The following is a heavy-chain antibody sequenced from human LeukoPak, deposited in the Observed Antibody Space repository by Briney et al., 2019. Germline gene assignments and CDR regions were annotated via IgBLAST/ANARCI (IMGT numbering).Heavy chain of an antibody. Sequence: GGSLRLSCAASGFTVSSNYMNWVRQAPGKGPEWVANIKPDGSEKFYVDSVKGRFTVSRDNAKNLLYLQMNSLRAEDTALYYCARGASYWGQGTLVTVSS. V-gene: IGHV3-7*04. CDR1: GFTVSSNY. CDR3: ARGASY. J-gene: IGHJ4*02. CDR2: IKPDGSEK.